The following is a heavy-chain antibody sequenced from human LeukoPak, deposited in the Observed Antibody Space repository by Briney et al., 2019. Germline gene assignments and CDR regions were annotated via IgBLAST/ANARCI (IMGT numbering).Heavy chain of an antibody. CDR1: GFSFTNYA. J-gene: IGHJ4*02. D-gene: IGHD3-22*01. V-gene: IGHV3-23*01. Sequence: GGSLRLSCAASGFSFTNYAMSWVRQAPGKGPEWVSGIGGSGGNTYYADSVKGRFTISGDSSKNVLYLQMNSLRAEDTAVYYCANLPYDSSGYWAYFDNWGQGTLVTVSS. CDR2: IGGSGGNT. CDR3: ANLPYDSSGYWAYFDN.